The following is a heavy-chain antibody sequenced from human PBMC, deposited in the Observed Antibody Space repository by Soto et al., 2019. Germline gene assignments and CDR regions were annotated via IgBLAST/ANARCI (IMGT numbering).Heavy chain of an antibody. CDR3: AKDHYYYDSSGYSFFDY. CDR2: ISYDGNNK. Sequence: GGSLRLSCAASGFTFSSYGMHWVRQAPGKGLEWVAVISYDGNNKYYADSVKGRFTISRDNSKNTLCLQMNSLRAEDTAVYYCAKDHYYYDSSGYSFFDYWGQGTLVTVSS. V-gene: IGHV3-30*18. CDR1: GFTFSSYG. D-gene: IGHD3-22*01. J-gene: IGHJ4*02.